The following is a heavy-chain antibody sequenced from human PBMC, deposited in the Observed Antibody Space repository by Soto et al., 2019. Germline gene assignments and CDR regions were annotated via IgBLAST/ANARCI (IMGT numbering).Heavy chain of an antibody. D-gene: IGHD6-19*01. Sequence: HGESLKISCKGSGYSFSSYWIGWVRQMPGKGLEWMGIIYPGDSDTRYSPSFQGQVTISVDKSSSTAYLQWSSLKASDTAMYYCARPDGWYRTYYFGMDVWGQGXTVTGYS. CDR1: GYSFSSYW. V-gene: IGHV5-51*01. CDR3: ARPDGWYRTYYFGMDV. CDR2: IYPGDSDT. J-gene: IGHJ6*02.